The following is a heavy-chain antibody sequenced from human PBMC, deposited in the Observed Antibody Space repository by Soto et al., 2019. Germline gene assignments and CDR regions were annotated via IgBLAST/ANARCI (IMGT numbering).Heavy chain of an antibody. V-gene: IGHV1-18*01. D-gene: IGHD3-3*01. Sequence: ASVKFSCKASGYTFTSYGISWVRQAPGQGLEWMGWISAYNGNTNYAQKLQGRVTMTTDTSTSTAYMELRSLRSDDTAVYYCAREGWADFWSGCSRLGWLDVWGQGTTVTVSS. CDR2: ISAYNGNT. CDR1: GYTFTSYG. CDR3: AREGWADFWSGCSRLGWLDV. J-gene: IGHJ6*02.